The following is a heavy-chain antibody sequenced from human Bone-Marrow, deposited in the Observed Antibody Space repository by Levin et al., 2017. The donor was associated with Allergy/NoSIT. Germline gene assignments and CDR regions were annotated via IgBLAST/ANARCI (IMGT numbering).Heavy chain of an antibody. CDR2: IKRRVYIGTT. Sequence: AGGSLRLSCEGSGFTFGDYALSWFRQAPGKGLEWVGLIKRRVYIGTTEYAASVKGRFTISRDDSKNTAYLQMDSLKAEDTALYYCSRVGDYMFEAFDMWGQGTMVTVSS. J-gene: IGHJ3*02. V-gene: IGHV3-49*03. CDR1: GFTFGDYA. D-gene: IGHD3-10*02. CDR3: SRVGDYMFEAFDM.